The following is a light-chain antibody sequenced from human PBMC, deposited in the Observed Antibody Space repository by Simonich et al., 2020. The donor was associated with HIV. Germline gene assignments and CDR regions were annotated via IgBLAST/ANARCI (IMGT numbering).Light chain of an antibody. Sequence: EIVLTQSPATLSLSPGERGTLSCRASQRISSNLACYQQKPGQAPRLLIYGASTRATGIPARFSGSGSGTQFTLTISSMQSEDFAVYYCQQYNNWPPATFGGGTKVDIK. J-gene: IGKJ4*01. CDR2: GAS. CDR3: QQYNNWPPAT. V-gene: IGKV3-15*01. CDR1: QRISSN.